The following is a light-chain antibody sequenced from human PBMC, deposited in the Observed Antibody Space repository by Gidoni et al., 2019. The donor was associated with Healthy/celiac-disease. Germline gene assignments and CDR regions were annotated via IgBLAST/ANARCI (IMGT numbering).Light chain of an antibody. CDR2: DAS. Sequence: EIVLTQSPATLSLSPGERATLSCRASQSVSSYLAWYQQKPGQAPRLLIYDASNRATGIPARFSGSGSVTDFTLTISSLEPEDCAVYYCQQRSNWPPVYTFGQGTKLEIK. CDR3: QQRSNWPPVYT. V-gene: IGKV3-11*01. CDR1: QSVSSY. J-gene: IGKJ2*01.